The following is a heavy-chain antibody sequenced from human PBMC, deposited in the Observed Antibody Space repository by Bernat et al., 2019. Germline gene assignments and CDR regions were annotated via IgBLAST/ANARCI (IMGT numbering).Heavy chain of an antibody. V-gene: IGHV3-21*05. CDR3: AKSATGTTFGSHY. CDR2: ISSSSSYI. Sequence: EVQLVESGGGLVKPGGSLRLSCAASGFTFSSYSMNWVRQAPGKGLEWVSYISSSSSYIYYADSVKGRFTISRDNSKNTMYLQLNSLRAEDTAVYYCAKSATGTTFGSHYWGQGTLVTVSS. J-gene: IGHJ4*02. CDR1: GFTFSSYS. D-gene: IGHD1-7*01.